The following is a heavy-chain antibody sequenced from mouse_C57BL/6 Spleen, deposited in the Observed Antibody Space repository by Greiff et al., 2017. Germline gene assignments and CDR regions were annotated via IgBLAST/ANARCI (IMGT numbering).Heavy chain of an antibody. J-gene: IGHJ1*03. CDR2: INPSSGST. CDR3: ARWGYSGYFEV. V-gene: IGHV1-64*01. D-gene: IGHD2-14*01. CDR1: GYTFTSYW. Sequence: VQLQQPGAELVKPGASVKLSCKASGYTFTSYWMHWVKQRPGQGLEWIGIINPSSGSTNYNEKFKSKATLTVDTTSSTAYMQLSSLTSEDSAVYYCARWGYSGYFEVWGTGTTVTVSS.